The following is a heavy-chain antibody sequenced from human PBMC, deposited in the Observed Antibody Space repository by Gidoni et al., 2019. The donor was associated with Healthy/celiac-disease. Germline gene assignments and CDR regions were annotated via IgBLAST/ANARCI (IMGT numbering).Heavy chain of an antibody. Sequence: EVQLVESGGGLVKRGRSLRLSCPASGFTFGDYAMSWFRQAPGKGLEWVGFIRSKSYGGTTEYSASVKGRFTISRDDSKSIAYLQMNSLKTEDTAVYYCTRVLVSYYFDYWGQGTLVTVSS. CDR3: TRVLVSYYFDY. J-gene: IGHJ4*02. V-gene: IGHV3-49*05. CDR1: GFTFGDYA. CDR2: IRSKSYGGTT.